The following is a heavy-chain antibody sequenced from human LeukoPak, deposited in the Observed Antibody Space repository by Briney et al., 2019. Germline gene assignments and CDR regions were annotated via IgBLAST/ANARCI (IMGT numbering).Heavy chain of an antibody. CDR2: IKQDGSEK. Sequence: GGSLRLSCAASGFTFSSYWMRWVRQAPGEGLEWMANIKQDGSEKYYVDSVKGRFTIYRDNAKNSLYLQMNSLRAEDTAVYYCARVFDWYFDLWGRGTLVTVSS. CDR1: GFTFSSYW. V-gene: IGHV3-7*01. CDR3: ARVFDWYFDL. J-gene: IGHJ2*01. D-gene: IGHD3-9*01.